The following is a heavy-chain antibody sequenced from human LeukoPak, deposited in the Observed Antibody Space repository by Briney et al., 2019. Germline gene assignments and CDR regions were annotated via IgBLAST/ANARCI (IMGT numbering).Heavy chain of an antibody. CDR3: ARGAHYYDGTTYYPPIDY. CDR1: GFTFSDYY. CDR2: ISSSGSTI. V-gene: IGHV3-11*04. Sequence: PGGSLRLSCAASGFTFSDYYMSWIRQAPGKGLEWVSYISSSGSTIYYADSVKGRFTISRDNAKNSLYLQMNSLRAEDTAVYYCARGAHYYDGTTYYPPIDYWGQGTLVTVSS. J-gene: IGHJ4*02. D-gene: IGHD3-22*01.